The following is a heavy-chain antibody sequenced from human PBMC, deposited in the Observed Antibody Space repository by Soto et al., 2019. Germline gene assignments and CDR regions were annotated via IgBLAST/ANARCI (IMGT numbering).Heavy chain of an antibody. CDR2: IFPSDSDT. V-gene: IGHV5-51*01. CDR3: ARKDKSGYFNWFDP. J-gene: IGHJ5*02. CDR1: GYRFTSYW. D-gene: IGHD3-22*01. Sequence: GESVKISCRTSGYRFTSYWIAWVLQMPGKGLEWMGIIFPSDSDTRYSPSFQGQVTISADRSTSTVFLQWASLKASDTAVYFCARKDKSGYFNWFDPWGQGTLVTVS.